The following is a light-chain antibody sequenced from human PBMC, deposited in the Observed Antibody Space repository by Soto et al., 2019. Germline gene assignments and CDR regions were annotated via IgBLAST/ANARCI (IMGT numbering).Light chain of an antibody. CDR1: QSVGRN. J-gene: IGKJ4*01. Sequence: EIVMTQSPATLSVSPGERATLSCRASQSVGRNLAWYQQKPGQAPRLLIYGASTRSPGIPARFSGSGSGTEFTLTISSLQSEDFAIYSCQQYNHWPPLTFGGGTKVEIK. CDR3: QQYNHWPPLT. CDR2: GAS. V-gene: IGKV3-15*01.